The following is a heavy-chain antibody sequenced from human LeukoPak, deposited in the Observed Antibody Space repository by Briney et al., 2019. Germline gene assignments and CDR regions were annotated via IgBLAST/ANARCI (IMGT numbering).Heavy chain of an antibody. V-gene: IGHV4-59*01. CDR2: IHYSGST. Sequence: SETLSLTCTVSGGSINNYYWSWLRQPPGKGLEWIGYIHYSGSTNYNFSLKSRVTISVDTCKSQFSLKLSSVTAADTAVYYCARGAGWYEYWGQGTLVTVSA. D-gene: IGHD6-19*01. J-gene: IGHJ4*02. CDR1: GGSINNYY. CDR3: ARGAGWYEY.